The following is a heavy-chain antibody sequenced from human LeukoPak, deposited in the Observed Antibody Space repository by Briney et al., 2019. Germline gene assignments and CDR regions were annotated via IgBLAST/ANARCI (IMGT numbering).Heavy chain of an antibody. CDR3: ARDLGYCSGGSCYSSGFDY. J-gene: IGHJ4*02. D-gene: IGHD2-15*01. Sequence: GGSLRLSCADSGFAFSDYYIRWIRQDPGKGLEWVSYISSSSSSYTNYEVSVKRRFTISRDNAKNSLYLQMNSLRAEDTAVYYCARDLGYCSGGSCYSSGFDYWGQGTLVTVSS. CDR1: GFAFSDYY. CDR2: ISSSSSSYT. V-gene: IGHV3-11*06.